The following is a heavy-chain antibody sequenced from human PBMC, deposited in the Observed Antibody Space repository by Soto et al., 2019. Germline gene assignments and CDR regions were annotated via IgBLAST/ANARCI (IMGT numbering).Heavy chain of an antibody. D-gene: IGHD3-3*01. Sequence: GGSLRLSCEVAGVSFNLDDMSWVRQAPGKGLEWIAYISASGYTENYSDSVKGRFTISRDNARNSLFLQMSSLRAEDTAVYYCARDHGHLDWSTTHFTVYYYYGMDVGGQGTTVTVSS. J-gene: IGHJ6*02. V-gene: IGHV3-48*03. CDR3: ARDHGHLDWSTTHFTVYYYYGMDV. CDR2: ISASGYTE. CDR1: GVSFNLDD.